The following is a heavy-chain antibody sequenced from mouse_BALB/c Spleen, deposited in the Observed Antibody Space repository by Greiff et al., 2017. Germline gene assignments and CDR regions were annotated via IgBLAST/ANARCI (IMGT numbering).Heavy chain of an antibody. CDR3: ARWGNYAMDY. CDR1: GFTFSSYG. CDR2: INSNGGST. V-gene: IGHV5-6-3*01. Sequence: DVHLVESGGGLVQPGGSLKLSCAASGFTFSSYGMSWVRQTPDKRLELVATINSNGGSTYYPDSVKGRFTISRDNAKNTLYLQMSSLKSEDTAMYYCARWGNYAMDYWGQGTSVTVSS. J-gene: IGHJ4*01.